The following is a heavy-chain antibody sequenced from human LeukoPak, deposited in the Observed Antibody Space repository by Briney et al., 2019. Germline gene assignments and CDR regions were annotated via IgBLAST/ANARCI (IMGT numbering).Heavy chain of an antibody. V-gene: IGHV3-30*18. CDR1: GFTFSSYG. D-gene: IGHD1-1*01. J-gene: IGHJ6*04. Sequence: GGSLRLSCAASGFTFSSYGMHWVRQAPGKGLEWVAVISYDGSNKYYADSVKGRFTISRDNSKNTLYLQMNSLRAEDTAVYYCAKKERGNYYYYGMDVWGKGTTVTVSS. CDR3: AKKERGNYYYYGMDV. CDR2: ISYDGSNK.